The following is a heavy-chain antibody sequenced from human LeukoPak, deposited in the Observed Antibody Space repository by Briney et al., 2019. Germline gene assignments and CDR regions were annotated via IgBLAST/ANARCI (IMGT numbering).Heavy chain of an antibody. CDR3: AKEAAYYNSGSRPIDS. CDR1: GGSVSIATYY. D-gene: IGHD3-10*01. CDR2: IWNSGNT. Sequence: SETLSLTCSVSGGSVSIATYYWSWIRQPPGKGLEWVGCIWNSGNTRYNPSLKSRLTISVDTSKNQFSLKLSSVTAADTAIYYCAKEAAYYNSGSRPIDSWGQGTLVTVSS. V-gene: IGHV4-61*01. J-gene: IGHJ4*02.